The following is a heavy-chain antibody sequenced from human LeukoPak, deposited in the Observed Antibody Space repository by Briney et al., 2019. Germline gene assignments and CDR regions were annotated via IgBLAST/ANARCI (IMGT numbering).Heavy chain of an antibody. J-gene: IGHJ4*02. Sequence: SETLSLTCTVSGGSISSYYWSWIRQPPGKGLEWIGYIYYSGSTNYNPSLKSRVTISVDTSKNQFSLKLSSVTAADTAVYYCASTDDYGAYWGQGTLVTVSS. CDR1: GGSISSYY. V-gene: IGHV4-59*12. CDR2: IYYSGST. D-gene: IGHD2-8*02. CDR3: ASTDDYGAY.